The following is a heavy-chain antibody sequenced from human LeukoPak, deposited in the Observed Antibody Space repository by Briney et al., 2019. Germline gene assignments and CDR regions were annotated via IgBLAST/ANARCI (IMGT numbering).Heavy chain of an antibody. CDR3: ASPRLAGSDY. CDR2: INHSGST. D-gene: IGHD6-19*01. CDR1: GFTFSSYW. Sequence: GSLRLSCAASGFTFSSYWMHWVRQAPGKGLEWIGEINHSGSTNYNPSLKSRVTISVDTSKNQFSLKLSSVTAADTAVYYCASPRLAGSDYWGQGTLVTVSS. J-gene: IGHJ4*02. V-gene: IGHV4-34*01.